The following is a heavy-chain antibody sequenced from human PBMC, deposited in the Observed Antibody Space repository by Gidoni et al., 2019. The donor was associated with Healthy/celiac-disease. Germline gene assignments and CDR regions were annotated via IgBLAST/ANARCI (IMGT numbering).Heavy chain of an antibody. J-gene: IGHJ4*02. CDR1: GFPFSSYG. Sequence: QVQLVASGGGVVQPGRSLRLPCAASGFPFSSYGMHWVRQAPGKGLERVAVISYDGSNKYYADSVKGRFTISRDNSKNTLYLQMNSLRAEDTAVYYCAKDYIPDYWGQGTLVTVSS. D-gene: IGHD2-2*02. CDR2: ISYDGSNK. V-gene: IGHV3-30*18. CDR3: AKDYIPDY.